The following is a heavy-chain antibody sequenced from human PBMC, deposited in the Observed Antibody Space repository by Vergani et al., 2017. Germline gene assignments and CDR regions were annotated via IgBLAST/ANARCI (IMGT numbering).Heavy chain of an antibody. J-gene: IGHJ3*02. D-gene: IGHD3-22*01. CDR3: TTASMIVGVDAFDI. CDR1: GFTFSNAW. V-gene: IGHV3-15*01. Sequence: EVQLVESGGGLVKPGGSLRLSCAASGFTFSNAWMSWVRQAPGKGLEWVGRIKSKTDGGTTDYAAPVKGRFTISRDDSKNTLYLQMNSLKTEDTAVYYGTTASMIVGVDAFDIWGQGTMVTVSS. CDR2: IKSKTDGGTT.